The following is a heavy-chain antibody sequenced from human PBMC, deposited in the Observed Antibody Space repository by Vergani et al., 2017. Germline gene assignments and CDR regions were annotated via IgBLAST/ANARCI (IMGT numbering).Heavy chain of an antibody. Sequence: EVQLQESGGGLVKPGGSLRVSCAASGFSFSTYSINWVRQAPGKGLEWVSSISGRSNYIYYADSLKGRFTISRDNSKNTLYLQMNSLRAEGTAVYYCARDLLPNYDFWSGYSHAYYYYYGMDVWGQGTTVTVSS. CDR2: ISGRSNYI. J-gene: IGHJ6*02. D-gene: IGHD3-3*01. V-gene: IGHV3-21*01. CDR1: GFSFSTYS. CDR3: ARDLLPNYDFWSGYSHAYYYYYGMDV.